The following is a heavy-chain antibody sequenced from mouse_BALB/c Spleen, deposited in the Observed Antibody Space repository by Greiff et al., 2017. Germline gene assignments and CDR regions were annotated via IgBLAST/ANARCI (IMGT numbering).Heavy chain of an antibody. CDR2: ISDGGSYT. Sequence: EVKLMESGGGLVKPGGSLKLSCAASGFTFSDYYMYWVRQTPEKRLEWVATISDGGSYTYYPDSVKGRFTISRDNAKNNLYLQMSRLKSEDTAMYYCARAVDYGSSSYFDYWGQGTTVTVSA. CDR1: GFTFSDYY. CDR3: ARAVDYGSSSYFDY. D-gene: IGHD1-1*01. J-gene: IGHJ2*01. V-gene: IGHV5-4*02.